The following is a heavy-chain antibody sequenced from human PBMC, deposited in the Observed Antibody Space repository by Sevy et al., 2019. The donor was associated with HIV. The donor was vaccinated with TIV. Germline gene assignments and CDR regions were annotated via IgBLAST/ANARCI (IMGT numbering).Heavy chain of an antibody. D-gene: IGHD3-22*01. CDR2: IYYSGST. CDR1: GGSISSYY. Sequence: SETLSLTCTVSGGSISSYYWSWIRQPPGKGLEGIGYIYYSGSTNYNPSLKSRVTISVDTSKNQFSLKLSSVTAADTAVYYCARELYDSSGYNYFDYWGQGALVTVSS. V-gene: IGHV4-59*01. J-gene: IGHJ4*02. CDR3: ARELYDSSGYNYFDY.